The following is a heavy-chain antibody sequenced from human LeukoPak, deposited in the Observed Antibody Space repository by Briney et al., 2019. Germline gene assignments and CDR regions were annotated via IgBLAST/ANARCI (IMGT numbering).Heavy chain of an antibody. J-gene: IGHJ2*01. CDR2: INPTDGST. Sequence: GASVKVSRKSSAYTFTSYYMHWVRQAPGQGLQWMGIINPTDGSTTSAQKFQGRVTMTRDTSTSTVYMELSSLRSEDTAVYYCARVNYGDYWYFDLWGRGTLVTVPS. CDR1: AYTFTSYY. D-gene: IGHD4-17*01. V-gene: IGHV1-46*03. CDR3: ARVNYGDYWYFDL.